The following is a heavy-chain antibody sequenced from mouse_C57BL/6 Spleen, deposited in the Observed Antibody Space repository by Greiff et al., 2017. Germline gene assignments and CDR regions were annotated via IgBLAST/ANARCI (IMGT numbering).Heavy chain of an antibody. J-gene: IGHJ4*01. D-gene: IGHD1-1*01. CDR3: ACTATVVVHMDY. V-gene: IGHV1-82*01. CDR1: GYAFSSSW. CDR2: IYPGDGDT. Sequence: VQLQQSGPELVKPGASVKISCKASGYAFSSSWMNWVKQRPGKGLEWIGRIYPGDGDTNYNGKFKGKATLTADKSSSTAYLQLSSLTSEASAVYVCACTATVVVHMDYWGQGTSVTVYS.